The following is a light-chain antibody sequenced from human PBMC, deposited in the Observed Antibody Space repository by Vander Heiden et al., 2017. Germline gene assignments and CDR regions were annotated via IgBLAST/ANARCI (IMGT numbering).Light chain of an antibody. CDR3: QSYDDSDQGV. CDR1: GGSIAGNY. CDR2: EDN. J-gene: IGLJ2*01. Sequence: FMPPQLHAMPESQGKTLAISCTGYGGSIAGNYVQWFQQRAGGAPTAVVYEDNRRHSGVPDRFSGSIDRSTNAASLTISGLKTEDEADYYCQSYDDSDQGVIGGGTKLTVL. V-gene: IGLV6-57*02.